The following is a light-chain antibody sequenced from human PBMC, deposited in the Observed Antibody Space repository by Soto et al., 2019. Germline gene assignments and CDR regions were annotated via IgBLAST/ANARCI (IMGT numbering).Light chain of an antibody. CDR2: GAS. J-gene: IGKJ1*01. CDR3: QQYNNWWT. CDR1: QIISSN. V-gene: IGKV3-15*01. Sequence: EIVMTQSPATLSVSPGERATLSCRASQIISSNLAWYQQKPGQTPRLLIYGASTRATGIPTRFSGSGSGTEFTITISSLQSEDFAVYYCQQYNNWWTFGQGTKVEIK.